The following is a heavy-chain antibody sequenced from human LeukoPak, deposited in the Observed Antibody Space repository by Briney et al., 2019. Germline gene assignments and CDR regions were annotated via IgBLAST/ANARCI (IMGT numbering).Heavy chain of an antibody. Sequence: GGSLRLSCAASGFTFSSYSMNWVRQAPGKGLEWVSYISSSSSTIYYADSVKGRFTISRDNAKNSLYLQMNSLRAEDTAVYYCARERYGGSFDFGYWGQGTLVTVSS. J-gene: IGHJ4*02. CDR3: ARERYGGSFDFGY. CDR2: ISSSSSTI. V-gene: IGHV3-48*01. CDR1: GFTFSSYS. D-gene: IGHD1-26*01.